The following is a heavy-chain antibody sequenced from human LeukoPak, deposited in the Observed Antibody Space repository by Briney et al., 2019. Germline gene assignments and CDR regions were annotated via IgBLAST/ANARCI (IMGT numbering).Heavy chain of an antibody. CDR2: INHSGST. V-gene: IGHV4-34*01. CDR3: ARGGNQVRVVPEVNNWFDP. CDR1: GFTFSSYS. D-gene: IGHD2-2*01. J-gene: IGHJ5*02. Sequence: GSLRLSCAASGFTFSSYSMNWVRQPPGKGLEWIGEINHSGSTNYNPSLKSRVTISVDTSKNQFSLKLSSVTAADTAVYYCARGGNQVRVVPEVNNWFDPWGQGTLVTVSS.